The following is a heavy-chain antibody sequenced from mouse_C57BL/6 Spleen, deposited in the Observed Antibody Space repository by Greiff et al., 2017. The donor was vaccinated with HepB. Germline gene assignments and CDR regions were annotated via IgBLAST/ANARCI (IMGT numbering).Heavy chain of an antibody. V-gene: IGHV5-6*01. D-gene: IGHD2-3*01. CDR3: ARDLIYDCYFWYFDV. J-gene: IGHJ1*03. CDR1: GFTFSSYG. CDR2: ISSGGSYT. Sequence: EVMLVESGGDLVKPGGSLKLSCAASGFTFSSYGMSWVRQTPDKRLEWVATISSGGSYTYYPDSVKGRFTISRDNAKNTLYLQMSSLKSEDTAMYYCARDLIYDCYFWYFDVWGTGTTVTVSS.